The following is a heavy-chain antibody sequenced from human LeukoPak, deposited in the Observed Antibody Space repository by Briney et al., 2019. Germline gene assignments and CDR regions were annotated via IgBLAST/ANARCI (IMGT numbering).Heavy chain of an antibody. CDR1: GFPFSGFW. Sequence: GGSPRLSCAASGFPFSGFWMHWVRQAPGKGLGWVSRINSDVSGTSHADSVKGRFTTSRDNAKNTLYLQMNSLRAEDTAVYYCARGHYYGMDVWGQGTTVTVSS. J-gene: IGHJ6*02. CDR3: ARGHYYGMDV. V-gene: IGHV3-74*01. CDR2: INSDVSGT.